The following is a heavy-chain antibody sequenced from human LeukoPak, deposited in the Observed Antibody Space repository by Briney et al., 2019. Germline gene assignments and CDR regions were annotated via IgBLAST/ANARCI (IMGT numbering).Heavy chain of an antibody. CDR1: GFIFSNYW. CDR2: IKQDGSIH. J-gene: IGHJ4*02. Sequence: PGGSLRLSCAASGFIFSNYWMTWVRQAPGKGLAWVANIKQDGSIHYYVDSVKGRFTISRDNAKNSLYLQINSLGAEDTAVYYCARIGYSSSSLDYWGQGTLVTVYS. CDR3: ARIGYSSSSLDY. D-gene: IGHD6-6*01. V-gene: IGHV3-7*01.